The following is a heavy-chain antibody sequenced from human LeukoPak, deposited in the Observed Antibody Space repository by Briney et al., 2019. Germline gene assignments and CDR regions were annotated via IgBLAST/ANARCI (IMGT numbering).Heavy chain of an antibody. D-gene: IGHD6-13*01. CDR1: GFTFSSYT. V-gene: IGHV3-21*01. Sequence: GGSLRLSCAASGFTFSSYTMHWIRQAPGKGLEWVSSISGSNSYIFYADSVKGRFTVSRDNAKDSLYLQMNSLRAEDTAVYYCARGPLIAAAGTWWGQGTLVTVSS. CDR3: ARGPLIAAAGTW. CDR2: ISGSNSYI. J-gene: IGHJ4*02.